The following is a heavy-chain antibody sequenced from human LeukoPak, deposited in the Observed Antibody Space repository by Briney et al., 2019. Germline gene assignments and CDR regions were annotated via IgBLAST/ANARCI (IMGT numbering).Heavy chain of an antibody. CDR2: ISAYNGNT. J-gene: IGHJ5*02. D-gene: IGHD4-11*01. CDR3: ARVLNRVTTWNRWRSSGWFDP. CDR1: GYTFTGYG. Sequence: GASVKVSCKASGYTFTGYGISWVRQAPGQGLEWMGWISAYNGNTNYAQKLQGRVTMTTDTSTSTAYMELRSLRSDDTAVYYCARVLNRVTTWNRWRSSGWFDPWGQGTLVTVSS. V-gene: IGHV1-18*01.